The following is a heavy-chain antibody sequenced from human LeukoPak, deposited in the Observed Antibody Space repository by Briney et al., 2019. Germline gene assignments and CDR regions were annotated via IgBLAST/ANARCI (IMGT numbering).Heavy chain of an antibody. D-gene: IGHD5-12*01. J-gene: IGHJ6*02. Sequence: GGSLRLSCAASGFTFSDYYMSWIRQAPGKGLEWVSYISSSGSTIYYADSVKGRFTISGDRAKTSLYLQMYSLRAEDSAVYFCVRGRDIVATAPYYYYGMDVWGQGTTVTVSS. CDR3: VRGRDIVATAPYYYYGMDV. CDR2: ISSSGSTI. V-gene: IGHV3-11*04. CDR1: GFTFSDYY.